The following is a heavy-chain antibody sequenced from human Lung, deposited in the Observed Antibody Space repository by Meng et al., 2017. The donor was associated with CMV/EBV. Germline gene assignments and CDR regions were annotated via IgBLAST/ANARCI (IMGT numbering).Heavy chain of an antibody. J-gene: IGHJ4*02. CDR1: GGDFYNFG. CDR3: ARPFRPGYGDPGFDF. V-gene: IGHV1-69*13. D-gene: IGHD4-17*01. Sequence: SVXVSXXASGGDFYNFGISWLRQAPGQGLQWMGRIIPTFGTAHYARGFQGKITISADGPTTTAFMQISGLTSDDTAVYYCARPFRPGYGDPGFDFWGQGTXVTVSS. CDR2: IIPTFGTA.